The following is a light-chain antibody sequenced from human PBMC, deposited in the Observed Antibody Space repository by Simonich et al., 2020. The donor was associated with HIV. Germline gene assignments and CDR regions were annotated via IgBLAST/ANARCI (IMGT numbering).Light chain of an antibody. CDR3: QQRSNWPLT. J-gene: IGKJ4*01. V-gene: IGKV1-39*01. CDR1: QSISSY. CDR2: AAS. Sequence: DIQMTQSPSSLSASVGDRVTITCRASQSISSYLNWDQQKPGKAHKLLIYAASSLQSGVPSRFSGSGSGTDFTLTISSLQPEDFAVYYCQQRSNWPLTFGGGTKVEIK.